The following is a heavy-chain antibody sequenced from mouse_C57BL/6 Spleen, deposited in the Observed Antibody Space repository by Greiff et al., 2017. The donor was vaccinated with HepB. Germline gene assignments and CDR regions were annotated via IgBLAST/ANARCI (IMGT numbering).Heavy chain of an antibody. Sequence: EVHLVESGPGMVKPSQSLSLTCTVTGYSITSGYDWHWIRHFPGNKLEWMGYISYSGSTNYNPSLKSRISITHDTSKNHFFLKLNSVTTEDTATYYCARATYYYGSSRYFDVWGTGTTVTVSS. CDR2: ISYSGST. CDR1: GYSITSGYD. J-gene: IGHJ1*03. V-gene: IGHV3-1*01. CDR3: ARATYYYGSSRYFDV. D-gene: IGHD1-1*01.